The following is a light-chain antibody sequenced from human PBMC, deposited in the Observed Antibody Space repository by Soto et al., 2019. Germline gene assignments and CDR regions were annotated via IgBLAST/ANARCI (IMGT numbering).Light chain of an antibody. CDR2: YGS. CDR1: QAIRTF. V-gene: IGKV1-39*01. CDR3: QQSYIAPYT. Sequence: DVQMTQSPSSLSPSVGDRVTITCRASQAIRTFLNWYRQKPGKAPELLVYYGSTIHSGVSSRFNGSGSGTDFTLTMTSLQPEDFATYYCQQSYIAPYTFGQGTKL. J-gene: IGKJ2*01.